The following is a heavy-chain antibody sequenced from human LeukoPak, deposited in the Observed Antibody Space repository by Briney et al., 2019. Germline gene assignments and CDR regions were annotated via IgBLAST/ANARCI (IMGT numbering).Heavy chain of an antibody. D-gene: IGHD6-13*01. CDR3: ARRLAAAGFDAFDI. CDR1: GGSIGSGSYY. J-gene: IGHJ3*02. Sequence: SETLSLTCTVSGGSIGSGSYYWSWIRQTPGKGLEWIGYIYDFGNTDYNPSLKSRVTISIDRSKNEFSLKLSSVTAADTAVYYCARRLAAAGFDAFDIWGQGTMVTVSS. CDR2: IYDFGNT. V-gene: IGHV4-30-2*02.